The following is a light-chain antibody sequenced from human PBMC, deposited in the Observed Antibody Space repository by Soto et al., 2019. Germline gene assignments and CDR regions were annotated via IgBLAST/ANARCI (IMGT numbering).Light chain of an antibody. CDR1: HIVSSSY. J-gene: IGKJ2*01. Sequence: EIVLTQSPGTLSLSPGERATLSCRASHIVSSSYLAWYQQKPGQAPRLLIYGASSRATGIPDRFSGSGSGTDFTLTISRLEPEDFAVYYCQQYGSSPPYTFGQGTRLETK. V-gene: IGKV3-20*01. CDR2: GAS. CDR3: QQYGSSPPYT.